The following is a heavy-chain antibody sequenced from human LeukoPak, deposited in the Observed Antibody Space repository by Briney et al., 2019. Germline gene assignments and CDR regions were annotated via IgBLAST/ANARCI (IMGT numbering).Heavy chain of an antibody. CDR3: ARALGEVTTYYFDY. CDR2: IYHSGST. Sequence: PSETLSLTCAVSGYFISSGYYWGWIRQPPGKGLEWIGSIYHSGSTYYNPSLKSRVTISVDTSKNQFSLKLSSVTAADTAVYYCARALGEVTTYYFDYWGQGTLVTVSS. V-gene: IGHV4-38-2*01. CDR1: GYFISSGYY. D-gene: IGHD4-17*01. J-gene: IGHJ4*02.